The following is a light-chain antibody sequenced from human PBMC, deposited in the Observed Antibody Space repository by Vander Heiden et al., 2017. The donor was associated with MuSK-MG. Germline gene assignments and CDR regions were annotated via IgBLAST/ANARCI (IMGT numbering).Light chain of an antibody. CDR3: QQANSIPRT. V-gene: IGKV1-12*01. CDR1: QGINSR. Sequence: DMQMTQLPSSVSASVRDRVTLPCRASQGINSRLAWYQQKPGKAPKLLIYAASSLQSGVPSRFSGSGSGTDFTLTISSMQPEDYATNYCQQANSIPRTFGQGTKVEIK. CDR2: AAS. J-gene: IGKJ1*01.